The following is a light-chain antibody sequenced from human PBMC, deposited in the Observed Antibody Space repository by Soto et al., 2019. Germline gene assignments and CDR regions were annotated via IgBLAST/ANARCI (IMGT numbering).Light chain of an antibody. CDR2: GAS. Sequence: EIVLTQSPGTLSLSPGERATLSCRASQSITSNYLAWYQQKPGQAPRLLIFGASSRATGIPDKFSGSGSGTDFTLTINRLEPEDFAVYYCQQFGSSPRTFGQGTKV. V-gene: IGKV3-20*01. CDR3: QQFGSSPRT. CDR1: QSITSNY. J-gene: IGKJ1*01.